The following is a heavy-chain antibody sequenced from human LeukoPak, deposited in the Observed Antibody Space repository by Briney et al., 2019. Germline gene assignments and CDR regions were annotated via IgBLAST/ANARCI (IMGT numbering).Heavy chain of an antibody. CDR1: GGSISSYY. Sequence: SETLSLTCTVSGGSISSYYWSWIRQPPGKGLEWIGSIYYSGSTYYNPSLKSRVTISVDTSKNQFSLKLSSVTAADTAVYYCARHEVGYYYDSGIYWGQGTLVTVSS. CDR3: ARHEVGYYYDSGIY. J-gene: IGHJ4*02. V-gene: IGHV4-39*01. CDR2: IYYSGST. D-gene: IGHD3-22*01.